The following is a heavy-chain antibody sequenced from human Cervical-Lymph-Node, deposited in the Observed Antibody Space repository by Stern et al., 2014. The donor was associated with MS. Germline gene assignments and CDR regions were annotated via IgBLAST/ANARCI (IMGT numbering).Heavy chain of an antibody. D-gene: IGHD2/OR15-2a*01. CDR2: INPSGGST. CDR3: ARPLGRTFFGLDV. Sequence: VQLVESGAEAKKPVASVKVSCKASGNTFTSYYIHWVRQAPRQGLEWQGIINPSGGSTTYAPKFQGRVTMSGDTSTSTVHMELSSLRSEDTAMYYCARPLGRTFFGLDVWGQGTPVTVSS. V-gene: IGHV1-46*01. CDR1: GNTFTSYY. J-gene: IGHJ6*02.